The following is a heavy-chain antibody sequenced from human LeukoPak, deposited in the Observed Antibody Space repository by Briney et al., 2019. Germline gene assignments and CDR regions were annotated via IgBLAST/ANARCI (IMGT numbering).Heavy chain of an antibody. CDR2: FDPEDGET. V-gene: IGHV1-24*01. D-gene: IGHD2-15*01. J-gene: IGHJ5*02. Sequence: GASVKVSCKGSGYTLTELSMHWVRQAPGKGLEWMGGFDPEDGETIYAQKFQGRVTMTEDTSTDTAYMELSSLRSEDTAVYYCATVLLGYCSGGSCYWFDPWGQGTLVTVSS. CDR1: GYTLTELS. CDR3: ATVLLGYCSGGSCYWFDP.